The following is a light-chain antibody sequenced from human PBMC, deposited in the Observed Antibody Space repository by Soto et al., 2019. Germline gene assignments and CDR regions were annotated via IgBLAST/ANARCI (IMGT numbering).Light chain of an antibody. CDR3: SSYAGSNTPVV. V-gene: IGLV2-8*01. CDR1: SSDVGGYNY. Sequence: QSALTQPPSASGSPGQSVTIFCTGTSSDVGGYNYVSWYQQHPGKAPKLMIYEVSKRPSGVPDRFSGSKSGNTASLTVSGLQAEDEADYYCSSYAGSNTPVVFGGGTKLTVL. J-gene: IGLJ2*01. CDR2: EVS.